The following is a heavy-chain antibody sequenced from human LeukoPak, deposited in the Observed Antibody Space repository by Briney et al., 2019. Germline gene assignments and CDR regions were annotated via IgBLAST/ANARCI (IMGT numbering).Heavy chain of an antibody. D-gene: IGHD3-9*01. CDR1: GFSFDDSA. V-gene: IGHV3-43D*03. CDR2: ITRDGSNT. CDR3: AKDNHILTGYYGGWFDP. Sequence: HPGGSLRLSCAASGFSFDDSAMHWVRQAPGKGLEWVSLITRDGSNTFYADSVKGRFTISRDNSKNSLYLQMNSLRPEDTAFYYCAKDNHILTGYYGGWFDPWGQGTLVTVSS. J-gene: IGHJ5*02.